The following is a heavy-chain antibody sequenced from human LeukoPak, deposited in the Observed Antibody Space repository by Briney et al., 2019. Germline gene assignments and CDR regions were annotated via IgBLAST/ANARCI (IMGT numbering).Heavy chain of an antibody. Sequence: SQTLSLTCTVSGGSISGGDYNGGWIRQSPGKGLGWIGYMYSTGITFYYPSPTRRVAITVAMSKDQFSLKLSAVTAAATAVYYCAGAVGGYSYNFDTWGQGTLVTVSS. D-gene: IGHD5-18*01. CDR1: GGSISGGDYN. CDR3: AGAVGGYSYNFDT. J-gene: IGHJ4*02. V-gene: IGHV4-30-4*08. CDR2: MYSTGIT.